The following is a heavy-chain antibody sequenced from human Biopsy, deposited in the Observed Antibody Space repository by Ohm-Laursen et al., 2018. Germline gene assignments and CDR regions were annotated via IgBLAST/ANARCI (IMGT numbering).Heavy chain of an antibody. D-gene: IGHD6-19*01. Sequence: GTLSLTCPVSGGSISGSSWSWIRQAPGRGLEWVGYISYSGSTSNNPSLKSRITISVDTSKNQISLKVTSVTAADTAVYYCAKHGSGWTGDDALHIWGQGTMATVSS. V-gene: IGHV4-59*08. CDR1: GGSISGSS. J-gene: IGHJ3*02. CDR3: AKHGSGWTGDDALHI. CDR2: ISYSGST.